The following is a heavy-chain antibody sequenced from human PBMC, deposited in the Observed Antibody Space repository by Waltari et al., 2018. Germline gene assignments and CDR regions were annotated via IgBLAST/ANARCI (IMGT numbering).Heavy chain of an antibody. CDR3: ARAERSNWYFDL. V-gene: IGHV3-7*01. CDR2: IKQDGSEK. J-gene: IGHJ2*01. D-gene: IGHD1-1*01. CDR1: GSPFSMHW. Sequence: EVQLVESGGGLVQPGGSLRLPCAASGSPFSMHWISWVRQAPGKGLEWVANIKQDGSEKYYVDSVKGRFTISRDNAKNSLYLQMNSLRAEDTAVYYCARAERSNWYFDLWGRGTLVTVSS.